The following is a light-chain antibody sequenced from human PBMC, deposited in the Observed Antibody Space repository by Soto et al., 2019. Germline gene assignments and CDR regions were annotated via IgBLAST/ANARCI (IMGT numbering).Light chain of an antibody. J-gene: IGKJ1*01. CDR2: AAS. CDR1: LDISSY. V-gene: IGKV1-8*01. CDR3: QQYYSNRS. Sequence: AIRMTQSPTSFSASTGDRVTITCRASLDISSYLAWYQQKPGEAPKLLIQAASALQSGVPSRFSGSGSGTEFTLTISRLQSEDVATYYCQQYYSNRSFGQGTKVEV.